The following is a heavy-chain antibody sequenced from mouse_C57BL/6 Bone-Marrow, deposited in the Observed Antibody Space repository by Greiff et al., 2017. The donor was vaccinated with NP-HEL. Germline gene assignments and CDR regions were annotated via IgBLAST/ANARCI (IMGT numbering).Heavy chain of an antibody. CDR1: GFTFSSYA. J-gene: IGHJ2*01. Sequence: EVQGVESGGGLVKPGGSLKLSCAASGFTFSSYAMSWVRQTPEKRLEWVATISDGGSYTYYPDNVKGRFTISRDNAKNNLYLQMSHLKSEDTAMYYCAVLGRDYWGQGTTLTVSS. V-gene: IGHV5-4*01. CDR3: AVLGRDY. D-gene: IGHD4-1*01. CDR2: ISDGGSYT.